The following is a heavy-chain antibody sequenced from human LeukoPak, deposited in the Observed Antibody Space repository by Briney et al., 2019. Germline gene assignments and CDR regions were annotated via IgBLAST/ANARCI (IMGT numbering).Heavy chain of an antibody. CDR3: ASIRDCGGDCFDAFDI. CDR1: GFTFSSYW. V-gene: IGHV3-74*01. J-gene: IGHJ3*02. CDR2: INSDGSST. Sequence: GGSLRLSCAASGFTFSSYWMHWVRQAPGQGLVWVSRINSDGSSTSYADSVKGRFTISRDNAKNTLYLQMNSLRAEDTAVYYCASIRDCGGDCFDAFDIWGQGTMVTVSS. D-gene: IGHD2-21*02.